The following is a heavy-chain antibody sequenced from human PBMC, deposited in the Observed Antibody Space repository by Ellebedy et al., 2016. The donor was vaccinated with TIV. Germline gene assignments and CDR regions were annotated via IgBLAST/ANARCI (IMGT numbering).Heavy chain of an antibody. V-gene: IGHV3-23*01. D-gene: IGHD4-17*01. CDR3: ARATSIGDYAHY. CDR1: GFIFSDYV. Sequence: GESLKISCAASGFIFSDYVMAWVRQVPGKGLEWVSAMAEYDGRTFYADSVKGRFTISRDNSKNSLFLQMNSLRAEDTAVYYCARATSIGDYAHYWGQGTLVTVSS. J-gene: IGHJ4*02. CDR2: MAEYDGRT.